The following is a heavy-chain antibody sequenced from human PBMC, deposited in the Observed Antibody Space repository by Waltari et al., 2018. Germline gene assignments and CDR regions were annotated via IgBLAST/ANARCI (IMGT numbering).Heavy chain of an antibody. J-gene: IGHJ4*02. CDR2: IFWDDDK. D-gene: IGHD5-12*01. CDR1: GFSHSTSGVG. CDR3: AHRPWWLRGRVGFDY. V-gene: IGHV2-5*02. Sequence: QITLKESGLTLVKPTQTLTLTCTFSGFSHSTSGVGVGWIRQPPGKALEWLAIIFWDDDKRYSPSLKNRLTITKDTSKHQVVLTMTNMDPVDTATYYCAHRPWWLRGRVGFDYWGQGTLVTVSS.